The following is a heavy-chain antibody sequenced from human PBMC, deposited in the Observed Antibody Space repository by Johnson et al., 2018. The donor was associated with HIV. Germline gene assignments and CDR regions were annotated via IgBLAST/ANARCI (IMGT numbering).Heavy chain of an antibody. J-gene: IGHJ3*02. Sequence: VQLVESGGGLIKPGGSLRLSCAASAFTFSNAWMTWVRQAPVKGLEWVGRIKSKTDGSTIYYAASVKGRFTISSDNSKNTLYLHMNSLRAADTAVYYCAKDLWERYYADAFDIWGQGTMVTVSS. CDR2: IKSKTDGSTI. CDR3: AKDLWERYYADAFDI. CDR1: AFTFSNAW. D-gene: IGHD1-26*01. V-gene: IGHV3-15*01.